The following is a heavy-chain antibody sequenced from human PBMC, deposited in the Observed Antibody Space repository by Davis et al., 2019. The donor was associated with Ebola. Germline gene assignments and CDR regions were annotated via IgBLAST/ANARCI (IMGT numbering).Heavy chain of an antibody. CDR2: IYSGGST. V-gene: IGHV3-53*01. J-gene: IGHJ6*02. CDR3: ARDRPLDFFFGDYYGMDV. Sequence: GGSLRLSCPASGFTVSSNYMSWVPQAPGNGLEWVSVIYSGGSTYHEDSVKGRFTISSDNSKNTLYLQMNSLRAEDTAVYYCARDRPLDFFFGDYYGMDVWGQGTTVTVSS. CDR1: GFTVSSNY. D-gene: IGHD3-16*01.